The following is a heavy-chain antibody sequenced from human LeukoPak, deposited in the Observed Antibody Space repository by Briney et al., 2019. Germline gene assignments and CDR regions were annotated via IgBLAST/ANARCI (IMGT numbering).Heavy chain of an antibody. Sequence: SETLSLTCAVYGVSFSGYYWSWIRQPPGKGLEWIGEINHSGSTYYNPSLKSRVTISVDTSKNQFSLKLSSVTAADTAVYYCARGRYSSSWYSPYYYYYMDVWGKGTTVTVSS. CDR1: GVSFSGYY. CDR2: INHSGST. J-gene: IGHJ6*03. CDR3: ARGRYSSSWYSPYYYYYMDV. D-gene: IGHD6-13*01. V-gene: IGHV4-34*01.